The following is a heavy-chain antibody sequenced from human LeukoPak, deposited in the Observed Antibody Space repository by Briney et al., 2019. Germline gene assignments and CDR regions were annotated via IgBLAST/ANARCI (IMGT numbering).Heavy chain of an antibody. Sequence: ASVKVSCKASGYTFTGYYMHRVRQAPGQGLEWMGWINPKSGGKNYAQKFQGRVTMARDTSTSTAYMELNRLTSDDTVVYYCAIIGSTSDSCYWGQGTLVTISS. CDR1: GYTFTGYY. CDR3: AIIGSTSDSCY. CDR2: INPKSGGK. V-gene: IGHV1-2*02. J-gene: IGHJ4*02. D-gene: IGHD2-15*01.